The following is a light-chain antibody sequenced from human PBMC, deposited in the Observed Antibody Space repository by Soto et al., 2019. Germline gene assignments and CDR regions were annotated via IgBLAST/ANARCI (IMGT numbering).Light chain of an antibody. CDR1: QSVSSSY. J-gene: IGKJ1*01. Sequence: ENVLTQSPGTLSLSPGERATLSCRASQSVSSSYLAWYQQKPGQAPRLLIYGASSRATGIPDRFSGSGSGPDFTLTISRLEPKDFEVYYCHRYGSSPRTFGQGTRGESK. CDR2: GAS. CDR3: HRYGSSPRT. V-gene: IGKV3-20*01.